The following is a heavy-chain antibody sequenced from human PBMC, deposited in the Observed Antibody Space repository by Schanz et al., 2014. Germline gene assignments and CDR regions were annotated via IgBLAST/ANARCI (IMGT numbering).Heavy chain of an antibody. V-gene: IGHV4-59*08. CDR1: GVSIGGYY. J-gene: IGHJ6*02. Sequence: QVQLQESGPGLVKPSETLSLTCTVSGVSIGGYYWSWIRQPPGKGLEWIGYIFFSGSTTYNPSFTGRVTISVPMSKTHFPFNRSPSTAADTAVYYCARLGVGDKAYYYYGTDVWGQGTTVLVSS. CDR3: ARLGVGDKAYYYYGTDV. CDR2: IFFSGST. D-gene: IGHD1-26*01.